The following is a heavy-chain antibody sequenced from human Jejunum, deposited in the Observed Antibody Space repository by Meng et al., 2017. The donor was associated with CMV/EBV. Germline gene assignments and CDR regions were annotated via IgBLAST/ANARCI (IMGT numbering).Heavy chain of an antibody. V-gene: IGHV1-18*01. CDR1: WYSFINYG. D-gene: IGHD3-22*01. J-gene: IGHJ5*02. CDR3: ARDQSGWGYFDA. Sequence: SWYSFINYGISWVRQATGQGLEWMGWINVYKGNTNYAQKFQGRVIMTADTSTSTSYMELRSVRSDDTAIYFCARDQSGWGYFDAWGQGALVTVSS. CDR2: INVYKGNT.